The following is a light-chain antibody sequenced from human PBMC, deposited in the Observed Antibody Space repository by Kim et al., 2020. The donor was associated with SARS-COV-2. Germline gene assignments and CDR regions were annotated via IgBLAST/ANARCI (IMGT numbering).Light chain of an antibody. CDR3: QQYNNWPPRTT. CDR1: QSVSSN. V-gene: IGKV3-15*01. J-gene: IGKJ4*01. Sequence: EIVMTQSPATLSVSPGERATLSCRASQSVSSNLAWYQQKPGQAPRLLIYGASTRATGIPARFSGNGSGTEFTLTISSLQSEDFAVYYCQQYNNWPPRTTFGGGTKVDIK. CDR2: GAS.